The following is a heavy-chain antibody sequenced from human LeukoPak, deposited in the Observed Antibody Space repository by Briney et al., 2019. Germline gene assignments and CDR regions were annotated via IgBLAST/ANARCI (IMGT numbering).Heavy chain of an antibody. D-gene: IGHD3-9*01. V-gene: IGHV4-61*02. J-gene: IGHJ4*02. CDR3: ARESDLSHYDRTDY. CDR2: IYSSGTT. Sequence: SQTLSLTCAVSGDSISSGNYYWSWIRPPAGKGLEWIGRIYSSGTTTYNPSLKSRVSISADTSKNQYSLKLTSVTVADTAVYFCARESDLSHYDRTDYWGRGTLVTVSS. CDR1: GDSISSGNYY.